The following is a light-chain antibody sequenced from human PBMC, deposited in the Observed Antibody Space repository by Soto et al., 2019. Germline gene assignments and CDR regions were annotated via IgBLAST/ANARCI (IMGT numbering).Light chain of an antibody. CDR1: QSISSW. V-gene: IGKV1-5*03. CDR3: QESYGSPQT. J-gene: IGKJ2*01. Sequence: DIQMTQSPSTLSASVGDRVTITCRASQSISSWLAWYQQKPGKAPKLLIYKASSLESGVPSRFSGSGYGTDFTLTISSLQPEDFATYFCQESYGSPQTFGQGTKLEIK. CDR2: KAS.